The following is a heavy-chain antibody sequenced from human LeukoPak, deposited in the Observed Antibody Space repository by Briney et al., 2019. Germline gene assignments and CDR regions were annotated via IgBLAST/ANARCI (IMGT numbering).Heavy chain of an antibody. J-gene: IGHJ4*02. CDR2: IYYSGSA. D-gene: IGHD6-13*01. CDR1: GGSISSSSYY. CDR3: ARGSSSWYYFDY. Sequence: SETLSLTCTVSGGSISSSSYYWGWIRQPPGKGLEWIGSIYYSGSAYYNPSLKSRVTISVDTSKNQFSLKLSSVTAADTAVYYCARGSSSWYYFDYWGQGTLVTVSS. V-gene: IGHV4-39*07.